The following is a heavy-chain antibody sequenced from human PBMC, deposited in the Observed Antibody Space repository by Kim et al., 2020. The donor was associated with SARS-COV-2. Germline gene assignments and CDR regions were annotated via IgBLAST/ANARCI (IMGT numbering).Heavy chain of an antibody. CDR3: ARVQGSGRWLQLKWVLTPSFFDY. V-gene: IGHV4-34*01. CDR2: INHSGST. D-gene: IGHD5-12*01. CDR1: GGSFSGYY. J-gene: IGHJ4*02. Sequence: SETLSLTCAVYGGSFSGYYWSWIRQPPGKGLEWIGEINHSGSTNYNPSLKSRVTISVDTSKNQFSLKLSSVTAADTAVYYCARVQGSGRWLQLKWVLTPSFFDYWGQGTLVTVSS.